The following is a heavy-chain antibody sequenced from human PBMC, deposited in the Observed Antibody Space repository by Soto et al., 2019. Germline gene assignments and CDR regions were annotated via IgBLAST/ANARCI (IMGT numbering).Heavy chain of an antibody. J-gene: IGHJ4*02. CDR1: GFTVSTYW. CDR2: LKQDGCEK. V-gene: IGHV3-7*03. D-gene: IGHD2-15*01. CDR3: ARRHGGSDGTCYWDHFDY. Sequence: EVQLVESGGGLVQPGGSLRLSCAASGFTVSTYWLSWVRHAPAKALNWVATLKQDGCEKHYGDSGRGRLTISSDNAKNSVYLQMFILRADDTAVYFCARRHGGSDGTCYWDHFDYWGQGTLVTFAS.